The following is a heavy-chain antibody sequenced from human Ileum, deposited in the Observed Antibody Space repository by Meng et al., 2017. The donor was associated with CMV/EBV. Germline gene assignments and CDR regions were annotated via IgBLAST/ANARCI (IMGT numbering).Heavy chain of an antibody. D-gene: IGHD4/OR15-4a*01. CDR2: ISSSSSTI. CDR1: GFTFSSYS. CDR3: ARGASDLDY. J-gene: IGHJ4*02. V-gene: IGHV3-48*04. Sequence: GESLKISCAASGFTFSSYSMNWVRQAPGKGLEWVSYISSSSSTIYYADSVKGRFTISRDNAKNSLYLQMNSLRAEDTAVYYCARGASDLDYWGQGTLVTVSS.